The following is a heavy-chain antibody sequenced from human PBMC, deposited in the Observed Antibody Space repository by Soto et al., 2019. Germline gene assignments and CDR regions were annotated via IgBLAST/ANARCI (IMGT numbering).Heavy chain of an antibody. J-gene: IGHJ4*02. D-gene: IGHD2-21*02. CDR3: ARNPWRLAKFDF. V-gene: IGHV4-31*03. CDR1: GDSISSGSYY. Sequence: QVQLQESGPGLVKPSQTLSLICTVSGDSISSGSYYWSWIRQYPGKGLEWVGSIYFRGNTFYNTSLKSRLTLSVDTYENQFSLELSSVIDADTGVYFCARNPWRLAKFDFWGQGILVTVSS. CDR2: IYFRGNT.